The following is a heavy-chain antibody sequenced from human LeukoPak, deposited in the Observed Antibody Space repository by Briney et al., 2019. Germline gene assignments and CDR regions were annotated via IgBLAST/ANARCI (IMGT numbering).Heavy chain of an antibody. D-gene: IGHD3-22*01. CDR1: GFIFSSYS. CDR3: ARDTGAESSGYYPGIDY. V-gene: IGHV3-21*01. Sequence: GGSLRLSCAASGFIFSSYSMNWVRQAPGKGLEWVSSISSSSSYIYYADSVKGRFTISRDNAKNSLYLQMNSLRAEDTAVYYCARDTGAESSGYYPGIDYWGQGTLVTVSS. J-gene: IGHJ4*02. CDR2: ISSSSSYI.